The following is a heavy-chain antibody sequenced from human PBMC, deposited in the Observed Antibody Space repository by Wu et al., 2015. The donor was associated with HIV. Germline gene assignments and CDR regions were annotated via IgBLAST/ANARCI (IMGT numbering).Heavy chain of an antibody. CDR2: INPNSGGT. V-gene: IGHV1-2*02. CDR1: GYTFTGYY. J-gene: IGHJ3*02. D-gene: IGHD1-26*01. CDR3: AREGLYSGSYRWRAFDI. Sequence: QVQLVQSGAEVKKPGASVKVSCKASGYTFTGYYMHWVRQAPGQGLEWMGWINPNSGGTNYAQKFQGRVTMTRDTSISTAYMELSRLRSDDTAVYYCAREGLYSGSYRWRAFDIWGQGTMVTVSS.